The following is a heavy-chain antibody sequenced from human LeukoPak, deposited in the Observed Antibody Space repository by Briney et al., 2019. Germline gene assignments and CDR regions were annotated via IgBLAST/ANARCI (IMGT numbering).Heavy chain of an antibody. CDR1: GGSISSSSYY. CDR2: IYYSGST. D-gene: IGHD5-24*01. Sequence: SETLSLTCTVSGGSISSSSYYWGWIRQPPGKGLEWIGSIYYSGSTYYNPSLKSRVTISVDTSKNQFSLKLTSVTAADTAVYYCARDNSVRDEAWWFNPWGQGTLVTVSS. J-gene: IGHJ5*02. V-gene: IGHV4-39*07. CDR3: ARDNSVRDEAWWFNP.